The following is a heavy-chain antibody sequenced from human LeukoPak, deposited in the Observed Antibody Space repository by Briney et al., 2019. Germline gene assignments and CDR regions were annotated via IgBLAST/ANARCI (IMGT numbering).Heavy chain of an antibody. CDR1: GFTISSHY. J-gene: IGHJ3*02. V-gene: IGHV3-7*01. D-gene: IGHD6-19*01. CDR3: AREASGDASDI. Sequence: GGSLRLSCVASGFTISSHYMTWVRQAPGKGLEWVANIKQDGRFIFYADSVKGRFTISRDNSKSSVFLQMSGLRVDDTAVYYCAREASGDASDIWGQGTMVIVSS. CDR2: IKQDGRFI.